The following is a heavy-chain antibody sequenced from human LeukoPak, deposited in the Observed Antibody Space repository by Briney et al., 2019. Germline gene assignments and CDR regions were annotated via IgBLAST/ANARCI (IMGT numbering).Heavy chain of an antibody. CDR3: ARAGRVTASGWGRHFDL. V-gene: IGHV3-48*03. CDR1: GFTFSSYE. CDR2: ISSSGGTM. J-gene: IGHJ2*01. D-gene: IGHD3-10*01. Sequence: GGSLRLSCAASGFTFSSYEMNWVRQAPAKGLEWLSYISSSGGTMYYADSVKGRFTISRDNAKNSLYLQMSSLRVEDTAVYYCARAGRVTASGWGRHFDLWGRGTLVTVSS.